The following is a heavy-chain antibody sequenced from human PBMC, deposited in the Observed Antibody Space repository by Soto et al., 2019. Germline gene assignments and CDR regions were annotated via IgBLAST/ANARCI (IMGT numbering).Heavy chain of an antibody. CDR3: AKAEYDFWSGYSIGTWFDP. Sequence: ASVKVSCKASGYTFTSYGISWVRQAPGQGLEWMGWISAYNGNTNYAQKLQGRVTMTTDTSTSTAYMELRSLRSDDTAVYYCAKAEYDFWSGYSIGTWFDPWGQGT. D-gene: IGHD3-3*01. CDR1: GYTFTSYG. J-gene: IGHJ5*02. CDR2: ISAYNGNT. V-gene: IGHV1-18*01.